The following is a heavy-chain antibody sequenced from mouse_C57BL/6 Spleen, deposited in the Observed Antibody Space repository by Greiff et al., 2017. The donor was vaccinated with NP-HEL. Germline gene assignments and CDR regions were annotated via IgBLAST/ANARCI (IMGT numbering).Heavy chain of an antibody. CDR3: ARSYNGFAY. CDR1: GYTFTDYY. V-gene: IGHV1-76*01. D-gene: IGHD1-3*01. J-gene: IGHJ3*01. CDR2: IYPGSGNT. Sequence: VQLQQSGAELVRPGASVKLSCKASGYTFTDYYINWVKQWPGQGLEWIARIYPGSGNTYYNEKFKGKATLTAEKSSSTAYMQLSSLTSEDSAVYFCARSYNGFAYWGQGTLVTVSA.